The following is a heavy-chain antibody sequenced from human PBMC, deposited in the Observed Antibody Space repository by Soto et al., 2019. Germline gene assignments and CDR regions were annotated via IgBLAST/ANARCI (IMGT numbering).Heavy chain of an antibody. V-gene: IGHV3-23*01. J-gene: IGHJ6*02. CDR3: ARENGLAV. Sequence: PGGSLRLSCAASGFTFSSYAMNWVRQAPGKGLEWVSTITNTGGDKIYADSVKGRFTISRDNAKNSLYLQMNSLRDEDTAVYYCARENGLAVWGQGTTVPVSS. CDR1: GFTFSSYA. CDR2: ITNTGGDK.